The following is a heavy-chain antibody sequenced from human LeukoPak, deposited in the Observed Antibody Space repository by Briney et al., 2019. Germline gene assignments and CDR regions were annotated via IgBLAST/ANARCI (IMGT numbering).Heavy chain of an antibody. CDR1: GFTFSSYG. CDR3: AKDIVVVVAAHGGFDY. CDR2: ISYDGSNK. Sequence: GGSLRLSCAASGFTFSSYGMHWVRQAPGEGLEWVAVISYDGSNKYYADSVKGRFTISRDNSKNTLYLQMNSLRAEDTAVYYCAKDIVVVVAAHGGFDYWGQGTLVTVSS. J-gene: IGHJ4*02. V-gene: IGHV3-30*18. D-gene: IGHD2-15*01.